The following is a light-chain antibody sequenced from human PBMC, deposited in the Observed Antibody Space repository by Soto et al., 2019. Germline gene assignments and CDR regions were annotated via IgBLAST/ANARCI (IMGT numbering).Light chain of an antibody. J-gene: IGKJ4*01. Sequence: EIVLTQSPATLSLSPGERATLSCRASQSVSSYLAWYQQKPGQAPRLLIYDASNRATGIPARFSGSGSGTGFTLTNSSLEPEDCAVYYCQQRSNWPLFTFGGGTKVEIK. V-gene: IGKV3-11*01. CDR2: DAS. CDR3: QQRSNWPLFT. CDR1: QSVSSY.